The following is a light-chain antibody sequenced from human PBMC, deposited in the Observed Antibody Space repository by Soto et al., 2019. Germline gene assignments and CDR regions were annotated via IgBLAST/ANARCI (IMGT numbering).Light chain of an antibody. CDR2: AAS. Sequence: AIRMTQSPSSFSASTGDRVTITCRASQGISRYLAWYQQKPGKAPKLLIYAASTLQSGVPSRFSGSGSGTDSTLTISCLQSEDFATNYCQQYYSYPLTFGGGTKVEIK. V-gene: IGKV1-8*01. J-gene: IGKJ4*01. CDR1: QGISRY. CDR3: QQYYSYPLT.